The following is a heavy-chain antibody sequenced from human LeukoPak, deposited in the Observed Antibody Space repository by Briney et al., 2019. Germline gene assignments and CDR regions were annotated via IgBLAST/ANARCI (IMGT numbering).Heavy chain of an antibody. CDR1: GGSFSGYY. CDR3: ARVGGYYDFWSGYFLGGYYYYYMDV. CDR2: INHSGST. J-gene: IGHJ6*03. D-gene: IGHD3-3*01. Sequence: PSETLSLTCAVYGGSFSGYYWSWIRQPPGKGLEWIGEINHSGSTNYNPSLKSRVTISVDTSKNQFSLKLSSVTAADTAVYYCARVGGYYDFWSGYFLGGYYYYYMDVWGKGTTVTVSS. V-gene: IGHV4-34*01.